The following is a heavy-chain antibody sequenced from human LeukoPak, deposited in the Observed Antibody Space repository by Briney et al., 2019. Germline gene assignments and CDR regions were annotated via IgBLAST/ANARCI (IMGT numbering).Heavy chain of an antibody. Sequence: PGGSLRLSCAASGFTFSDYYMSWIRQAPGKGLEWVSYISSSGSTIYYADSVKGRFTISRDNAKNSLYLQMNSLRAEDTAVYYCARDRGYDFWSGYVRLYHTGAEYFQHWGQGTLVTVSS. CDR3: ARDRGYDFWSGYVRLYHTGAEYFQH. CDR2: ISSSGSTI. CDR1: GFTFSDYY. D-gene: IGHD3-3*01. J-gene: IGHJ1*01. V-gene: IGHV3-11*04.